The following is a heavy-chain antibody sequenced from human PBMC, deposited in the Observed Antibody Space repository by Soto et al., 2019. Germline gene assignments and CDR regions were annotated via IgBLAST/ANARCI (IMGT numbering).Heavy chain of an antibody. Sequence: GGSLRLSCAASGFTFSNAWMNWVRQAPGKGLEWVGRISGGGGTTYYADSVKGRFTISRDNSKNTLFLQMNSLRADDTAIYYCLIYCRSTTCRGFDPWGQGSLVTVSS. CDR1: GFTFSNAW. CDR2: ISGGGGTT. CDR3: LIYCRSTTCRGFDP. J-gene: IGHJ5*02. V-gene: IGHV3-23*01. D-gene: IGHD2-2*01.